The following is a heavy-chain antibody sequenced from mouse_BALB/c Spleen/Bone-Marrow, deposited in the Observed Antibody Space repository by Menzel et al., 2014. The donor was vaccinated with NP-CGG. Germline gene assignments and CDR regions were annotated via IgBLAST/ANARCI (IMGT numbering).Heavy chain of an antibody. D-gene: IGHD2-4*01. CDR3: ATMITDWYFDV. CDR2: IDPANGNT. J-gene: IGHJ1*01. V-gene: IGHV14-3*02. Sequence: EVQLQQSGAELVKPGASVKLSCKASGFNIKDTYMHWVKQRPEQGLEWIGRIDPANGNTKYDPKFQGKATITADTSSNTAYLQLSSLTSEDTAVYYCATMITDWYFDVWGAGTTVTVSS. CDR1: GFNIKDTY.